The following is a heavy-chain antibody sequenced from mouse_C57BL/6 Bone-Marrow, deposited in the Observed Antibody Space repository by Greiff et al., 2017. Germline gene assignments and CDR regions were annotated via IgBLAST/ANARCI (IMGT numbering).Heavy chain of an antibody. V-gene: IGHV1-22*01. CDR1: GYTFTDYN. CDR3: ARKVEYYGHGAMDY. Sequence: EVQLQQSGPELVKPGASVKMSCKASGYTFTDYNMHWVKQSHGKSLEWIGYINPNNDGTSYNQKFKGKGTLTVNTSSSTAYMELRSLTSEDSAVYYLARKVEYYGHGAMDYWGQGTSVTVSS. CDR2: INPNNDGT. J-gene: IGHJ4*01. D-gene: IGHD1-1*01.